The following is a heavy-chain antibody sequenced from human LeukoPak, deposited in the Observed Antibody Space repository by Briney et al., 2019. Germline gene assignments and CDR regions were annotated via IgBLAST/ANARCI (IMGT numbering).Heavy chain of an antibody. D-gene: IGHD2-2*01. CDR3: AKRLGYCSSTSCPSGYYGMDV. V-gene: IGHV3-48*03. CDR2: ISSNGSTI. J-gene: IGHJ6*02. Sequence: PGGSLRLSCAASGFAFSSYEMNWVRQAPGKGLEWVSYISSNGSTIYYADSVKGRFTISRDNAKKSLYLQMNSLRAEDTAVYYCAKRLGYCSSTSCPSGYYGMDVWGQGTTVIVSS. CDR1: GFAFSSYE.